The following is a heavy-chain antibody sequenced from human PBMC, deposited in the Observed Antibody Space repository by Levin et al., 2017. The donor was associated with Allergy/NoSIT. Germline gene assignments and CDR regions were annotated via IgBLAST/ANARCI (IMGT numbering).Heavy chain of an antibody. CDR2: IYPGDSDI. CDR3: AKSEYCSGGSCYSRVVY. CDR1: GYNFSNYW. J-gene: IGHJ4*02. Sequence: KVSCKGSGYNFSNYWIAWVRQMPGKGLEWMGIIYPGDSDIRYSPSFRGQVTISADKSISTAYLQWSSLKASDTAMYYCAKSEYCSGGSCYSRVVYWGQGTLVTVSS. V-gene: IGHV5-51*01. D-gene: IGHD2-15*01.